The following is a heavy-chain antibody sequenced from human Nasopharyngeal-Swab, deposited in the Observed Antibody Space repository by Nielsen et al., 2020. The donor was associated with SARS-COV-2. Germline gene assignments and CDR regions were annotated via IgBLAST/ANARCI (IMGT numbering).Heavy chain of an antibody. D-gene: IGHD6-13*01. CDR1: GFTFSSYS. CDR3: ARDTIAAAGYYFDY. J-gene: IGHJ4*02. CDR2: ISSSSSYI. V-gene: IGHV3-21*01. Sequence: GESLKISCAASGFTFSSYSMNWVRQAPGKGPEWVSSISSSSSYIYYADSVKGRFTISRDNAKNSLYLQMNSLRAEDTAVYYCARDTIAAAGYYFDYWGQGTLVTVSS.